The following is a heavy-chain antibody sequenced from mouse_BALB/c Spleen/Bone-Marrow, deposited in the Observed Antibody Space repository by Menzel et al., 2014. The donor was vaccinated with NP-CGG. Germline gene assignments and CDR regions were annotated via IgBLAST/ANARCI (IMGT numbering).Heavy chain of an antibody. V-gene: IGHV14-4*02. CDR3: NGNYYAMDY. D-gene: IGHD2-1*01. CDR2: IDPENGDT. Sequence: VQLKESGAELVRSGASVKLSCTASGFNIKDYYMHWVKQRPEQGLEWIGWIDPENGDTEYAPKFQGKATMTADTSSNTAYQQLSSLTSEDTAVYYCNGNYYAMDYWGQGTSVTVSS. CDR1: GFNIKDYY. J-gene: IGHJ4*01.